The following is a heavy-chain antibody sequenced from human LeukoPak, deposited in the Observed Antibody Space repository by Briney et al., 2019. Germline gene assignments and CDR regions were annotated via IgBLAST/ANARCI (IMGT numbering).Heavy chain of an antibody. V-gene: IGHV7-4-1*02. J-gene: IGHJ6*03. CDR2: INTNTGNQ. CDR1: GYTFTSYA. Sequence: ASVKVSCKASGYTFTSYAMNWVRQAPGQGLEWMGWINTNTGNQTYAQGFTGRFVFSLDTSVSTAYLQISSLKAEDTAVYYCARYAFTVTTPGYYYYYMDVWGKGTTVTVSS. D-gene: IGHD4-11*01. CDR3: ARYAFTVTTPGYYYYYMDV.